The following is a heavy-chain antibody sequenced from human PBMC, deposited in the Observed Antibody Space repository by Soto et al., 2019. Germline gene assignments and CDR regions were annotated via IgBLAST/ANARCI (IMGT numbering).Heavy chain of an antibody. Sequence: EVQLVESGGDLVQPGGSLRLSCAASRFSFSYYWMTWVRQAPGKGLEWVATLDQFGTQTFYVDSVKGRFTISRDNARNLLYLQMNSLRAEDTAFYYCARENWGSYDYWGQGSLVTVSS. J-gene: IGHJ4*02. D-gene: IGHD7-27*01. CDR3: ARENWGSYDY. CDR2: LDQFGTQT. CDR1: RFSFSYYW. V-gene: IGHV3-7*03.